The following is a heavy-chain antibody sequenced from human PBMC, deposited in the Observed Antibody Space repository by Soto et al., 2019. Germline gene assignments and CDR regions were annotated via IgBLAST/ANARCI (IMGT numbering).Heavy chain of an antibody. D-gene: IGHD5-18*01. CDR2: IQYVAST. V-gene: IGHV4-30-4*01. J-gene: IGHJ4*02. CDR3: ARGRGYGYGIDY. CDR1: GVSVSSGYHY. Sequence: SETLSLTCTVSGVSVSSGYHYWSWLRQPPGKGLESIVYIQYVASTYYNPSLTSRTTISVDTSKNQFSLMLRSVTAADTAVYYCARGRGYGYGIDYWGQGTLVPVSP.